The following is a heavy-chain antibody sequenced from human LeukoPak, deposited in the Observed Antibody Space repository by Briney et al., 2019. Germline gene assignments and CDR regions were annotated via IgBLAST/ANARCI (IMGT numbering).Heavy chain of an antibody. CDR3: ARDREAAAGTGWFDP. CDR2: ISSSSSYI. CDR1: GFAFSDDS. Sequence: GGSLRLSCVASGFAFSDDSMNWVRQAPGKGLEWVSSISSSSSYIYYADSVKGRFTISRDNAKNSLYLQMNSLRAEDTAVYYCARDREAAAGTGWFDPWGQGTLVTVSS. V-gene: IGHV3-21*01. D-gene: IGHD6-13*01. J-gene: IGHJ5*02.